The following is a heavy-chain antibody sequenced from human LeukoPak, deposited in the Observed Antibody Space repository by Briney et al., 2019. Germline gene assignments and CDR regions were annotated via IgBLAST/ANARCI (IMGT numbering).Heavy chain of an antibody. D-gene: IGHD2-15*01. CDR3: ARRWWFFDP. V-gene: IGHV3-30*04. CDR1: GFSFSSYA. J-gene: IGHJ5*02. Sequence: GGSLRLSCAASGFSFSSYAMRWVREAPGGRVEGGAVILYDGGSKYYADSVNGPFTISRDTSKNALYLQMNNLTAEDSAVYYCARRWWFFDPGGQGTLITVSS. CDR2: ILYDGGSK.